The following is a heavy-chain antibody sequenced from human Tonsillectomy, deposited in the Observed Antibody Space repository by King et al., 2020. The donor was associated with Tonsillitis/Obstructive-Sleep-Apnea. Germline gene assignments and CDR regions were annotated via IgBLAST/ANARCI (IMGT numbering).Heavy chain of an antibody. CDR2: ISGSNGGT. V-gene: IGHV3-23*04. CDR3: AKDFAAVTGDPGS. J-gene: IGHJ5*02. Sequence: VQLVESGGGLVQPGGSLRLSCVASGFTFSTYAMTWDRQAPGKGPEWVSGISGSNGGTYYANSVKGRFTLSRDNSKNTLYLQMNSLRADDTALYYCAKDFAAVTGDPGSWGQGTLVTVSS. CDR1: GFTFSTYA. D-gene: IGHD6-19*01.